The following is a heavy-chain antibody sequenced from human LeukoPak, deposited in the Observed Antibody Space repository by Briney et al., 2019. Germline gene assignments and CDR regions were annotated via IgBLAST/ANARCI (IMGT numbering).Heavy chain of an antibody. CDR2: IHYSGNT. D-gene: IGHD2-8*01. J-gene: IGHJ4*02. CDR1: GGSISNNGYY. CDR3: ARVSSCTNGVCPIEGYY. V-gene: IGHV4-39*07. Sequence: SETLSLTCTVSGGSISNNGYYWGWVRQSPGKGLEWIGSIHYSGNTDYSPSLRSRVTISVDTSKNQFSLKLSSVTAADTAVYYCARVSSCTNGVCPIEGYYWGQGTLVTVSS.